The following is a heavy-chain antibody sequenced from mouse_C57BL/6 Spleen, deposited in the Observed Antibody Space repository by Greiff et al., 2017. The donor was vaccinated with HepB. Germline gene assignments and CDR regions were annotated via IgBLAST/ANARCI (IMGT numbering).Heavy chain of an antibody. CDR1: GYTFTDYY. CDR2: INPNNGGT. Sequence: EVQLQQSGPELVKPGASVKISCKASGYTFTDYYMNWVKQSHGKSLEWIGDINPNNGGTSYNQKFKGKATLTVDKSSSTAYMELRSLTSEDSAVCDCAGLGYYGSSSFDCWGRGTTLTVSS. V-gene: IGHV1-26*01. CDR3: AGLGYYGSSSFDC. J-gene: IGHJ2*01. D-gene: IGHD1-1*01.